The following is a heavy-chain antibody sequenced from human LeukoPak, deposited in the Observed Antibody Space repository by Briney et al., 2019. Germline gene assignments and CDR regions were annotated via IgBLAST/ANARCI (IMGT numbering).Heavy chain of an antibody. D-gene: IGHD1-26*01. V-gene: IGHV3-23*01. CDR2: VTDSGAST. CDR3: ARPGGRGSGYYYGMDV. CDR1: GFIFSRDV. Sequence: PGGSLRLSCGASGFIFSRDVMSWVRQAPGKGLEWVSAVTDSGASTYYADSVKGRFTISRDNSKNTLYLQMNSLRAEDTAVYYCARPGGRGSGYYYGMDVWGQGTTVTVSS. J-gene: IGHJ6*02.